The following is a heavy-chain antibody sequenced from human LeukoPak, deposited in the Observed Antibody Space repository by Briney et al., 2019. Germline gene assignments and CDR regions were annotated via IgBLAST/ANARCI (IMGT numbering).Heavy chain of an antibody. CDR1: GYTLTELS. CDR3: ATDSSFHYDFWSGYYPLSI. D-gene: IGHD3-3*01. J-gene: IGHJ3*02. Sequence: GASVKVSCKVSGYTLTELSMHWVRQAPGKGLEWMGGFDPEDGETIYAQKFQGRVTMTEDTSTDTAYMELSSLRSEDTAVYYCATDSSFHYDFWSGYYPLSIWGQGTMVTVSS. V-gene: IGHV1-24*01. CDR2: FDPEDGET.